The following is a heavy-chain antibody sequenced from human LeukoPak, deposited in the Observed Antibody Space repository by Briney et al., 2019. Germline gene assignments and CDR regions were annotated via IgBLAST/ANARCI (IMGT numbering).Heavy chain of an antibody. CDR1: GYNFTNYW. D-gene: IGHD5-12*01. J-gene: IGHJ4*02. CDR3: ARTKDIVTTPKRVGFDY. CDR2: IFPDDSDT. Sequence: RGESLKISCKVSGYNFTNYWIAWVRQMPGKGLEWMGIIFPDDSDTRYSPSFQGQVTISADKSITTAYLQWSSLKASDTAMYYCARTKDIVTTPKRVGFDYWGQGTLVTVSS. V-gene: IGHV5-51*01.